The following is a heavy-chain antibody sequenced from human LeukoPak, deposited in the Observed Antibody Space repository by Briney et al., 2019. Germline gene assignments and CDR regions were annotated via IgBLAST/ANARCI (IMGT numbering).Heavy chain of an antibody. J-gene: IGHJ4*02. D-gene: IGHD2-15*01. CDR2: ISGSGGST. V-gene: IGHV3-23*01. CDR3: ANLVVVTFPPTEY. Sequence: SGGSLRLSCAASGFTFSSYAMSWVRQAPGKGLEWVSAISGSGGSTYYAASVKGRFTISRDNSKNTLYLQMNSLRAEDTAVYYCANLVVVTFPPTEYWGQGTLVTVSS. CDR1: GFTFSSYA.